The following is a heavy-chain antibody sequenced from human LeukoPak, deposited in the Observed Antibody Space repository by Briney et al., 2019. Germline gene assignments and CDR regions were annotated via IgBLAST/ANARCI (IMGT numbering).Heavy chain of an antibody. CDR3: AVGFIRDAFHI. V-gene: IGHV4-4*07. D-gene: IGHD1-26*01. J-gene: IGHJ3*02. CDR1: GDSISDYF. Sequence: PSETLSLTCTVSGDSISDYFWSWIRQPAGKGLEWIGRFSTRGYTTYNPSLKSRLTISVDKSKNQFSLNLTSVTAADTAVYYCAVGFIRDAFHIWGQGTIATVSS. CDR2: FSTRGYT.